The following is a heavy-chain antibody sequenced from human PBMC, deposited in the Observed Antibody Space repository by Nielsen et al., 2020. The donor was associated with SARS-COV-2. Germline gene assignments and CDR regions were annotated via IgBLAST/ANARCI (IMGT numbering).Heavy chain of an antibody. CDR1: GGTFSSYA. Sequence: SVKVSCKASGGTFSSYAISWVRQAPGQGLEWMGRIIPIPGIANYAQKFQGRVTITADKSTSTAYMELSSLRSEDTAVYYCAREKWAYCGGDCYSGDDYWGQGTLVTVSS. CDR3: AREKWAYCGGDCYSGDDY. J-gene: IGHJ4*02. CDR2: IIPIPGIA. D-gene: IGHD2-21*02. V-gene: IGHV1-69*04.